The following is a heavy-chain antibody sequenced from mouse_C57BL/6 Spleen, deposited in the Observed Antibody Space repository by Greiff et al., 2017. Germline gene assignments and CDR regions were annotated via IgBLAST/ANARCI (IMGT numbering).Heavy chain of an antibody. CDR3: ARVSNTYYGMDY. Sequence: QVQLQQPGAELVKPGASVKLSCKASGYTFTSYWMPWVKQRPGRGLEWIGRIDPSSGGTKYNEKFKSKATLTVDKPSSTAYRQLSSLTSEDSAVYYCARVSNTYYGMDYWGQGTSVTVSS. CDR1: GYTFTSYW. D-gene: IGHD2-5*01. CDR2: IDPSSGGT. J-gene: IGHJ4*01. V-gene: IGHV1-72*01.